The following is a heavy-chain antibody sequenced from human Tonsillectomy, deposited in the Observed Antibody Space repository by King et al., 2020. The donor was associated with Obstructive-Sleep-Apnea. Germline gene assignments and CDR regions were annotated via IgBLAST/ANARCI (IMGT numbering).Heavy chain of an antibody. CDR3: ARDLGVVTATLDY. V-gene: IGHV3-48*04. J-gene: IGHJ4*02. Sequence: GQLVQSGGGLVQPGGSLRLPCAASGFTFSSYSMNWVRQAPGKGLEWVSYISSSSSTIYYADSVKGRFTISRDNAKNSLYLQMNSLRAEDTAVYYCARDLGVVTATLDYWGQGTLVTVSS. CDR2: ISSSSSTI. CDR1: GFTFSSYS. D-gene: IGHD2-21*02.